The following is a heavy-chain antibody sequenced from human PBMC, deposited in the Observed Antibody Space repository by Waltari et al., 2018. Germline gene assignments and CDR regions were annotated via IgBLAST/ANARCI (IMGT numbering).Heavy chain of an antibody. V-gene: IGHV1-18*01. CDR1: GYTFTSYG. D-gene: IGHD3-3*01. CDR2: ISAYNGKT. Sequence: QVQLVQSGAEVKKPGASVKVSCKASGYTFTSYGISWVRQAPGQGLEWMGWISAYNGKTNYAQKLQGRVTLTTDTYTSTAYMELRSLRSDDTAVYYCASTYEFWSGYPNWFDPWGQGTLVTVSS. CDR3: ASTYEFWSGYPNWFDP. J-gene: IGHJ5*02.